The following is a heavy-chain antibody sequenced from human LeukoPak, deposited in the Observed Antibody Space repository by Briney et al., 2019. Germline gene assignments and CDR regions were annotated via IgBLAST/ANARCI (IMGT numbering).Heavy chain of an antibody. J-gene: IGHJ4*02. D-gene: IGHD1-26*01. CDR3: AKSPRRLKWELRDYFDY. CDR2: ISSSSSYI. V-gene: IGHV3-21*01. Sequence: GGSLRLSCAASGFTVSSNYMSWVRQAPGKGLEWVSSISSSSSYIYYADSVKGRFTISRDNAKNSLYLQMNSLRAEDTAVYYCAKSPRRLKWELRDYFDYWGQGTLVTVSS. CDR1: GFTVSSNY.